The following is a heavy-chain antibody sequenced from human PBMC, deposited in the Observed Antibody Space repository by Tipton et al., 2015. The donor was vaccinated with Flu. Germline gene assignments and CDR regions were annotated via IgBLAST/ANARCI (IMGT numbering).Heavy chain of an antibody. V-gene: IGHV1-46*01. CDR1: GYTFTNYN. CDR3: ARDRGFGAYTFDY. Sequence: QVQLVQSGAEVKKPGASVRISCTASGYTFTNYNMHWVRQAPGQGPEWMGIIYPAGGGTTYAQTSQGRVTLTRDKSTSTVYMELSSLRSEDTAFYYCARDRGFGAYTFDYWGQGTLVTVAS. D-gene: IGHD3-10*01. J-gene: IGHJ4*02. CDR2: IYPAGGGT.